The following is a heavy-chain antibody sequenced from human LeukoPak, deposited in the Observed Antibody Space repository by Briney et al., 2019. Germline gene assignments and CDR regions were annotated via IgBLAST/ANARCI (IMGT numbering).Heavy chain of an antibody. CDR3: ARADGFWSGYYGDYYYYMDV. CDR1: GGTFSSYA. Sequence: SVKVSCKASGGTFSSYAISWVRQAPGQGIEWMGGIIPIFGTANYAQKFQGRVTITADESTSTAYMELSSLRSEDTAVYYCARADGFWSGYYGDYYYYMDVWGKGTTVTVSS. J-gene: IGHJ6*03. CDR2: IIPIFGTA. V-gene: IGHV1-69*13. D-gene: IGHD3-3*01.